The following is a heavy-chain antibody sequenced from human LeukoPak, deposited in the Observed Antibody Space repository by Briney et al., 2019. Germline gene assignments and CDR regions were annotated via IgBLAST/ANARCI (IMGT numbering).Heavy chain of an antibody. D-gene: IGHD3-3*02. CDR2: INPNSGGT. CDR1: GYTFTGYY. V-gene: IGHV1-2*04. J-gene: IGHJ6*02. Sequence: GASVKVSCKASGYTFTGYYMHWVRQAPGQGLEWMGWINPNSGGTNYAQKFQGWVTMTRDTSISTAYMELSRLRSDDTAVYYCARELGIKPNYGMDVWGQGTTVTVSS. CDR3: ARELGIKPNYGMDV.